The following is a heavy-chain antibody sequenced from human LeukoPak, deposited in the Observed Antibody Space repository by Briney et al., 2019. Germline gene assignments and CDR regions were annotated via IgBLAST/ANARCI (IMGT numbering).Heavy chain of an antibody. Sequence: GASAKVSCKASGYTFNTYAMNWVRQAPGQGPEWMGWINTNTGNPTYAQGFTGRFVFSLDTSVSTAYLQISSLKAEDTAVYYCATSPGIAAPSGYYSDHWGQGTLVTVSS. J-gene: IGHJ4*02. CDR1: GYTFNTYA. CDR2: INTNTGNP. CDR3: ATSPGIAAPSGYYSDH. V-gene: IGHV7-4-1*02. D-gene: IGHD6-13*01.